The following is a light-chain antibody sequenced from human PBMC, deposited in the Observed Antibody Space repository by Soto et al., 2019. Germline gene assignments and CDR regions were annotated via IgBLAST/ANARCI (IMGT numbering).Light chain of an antibody. Sequence: SYELTQPPSVSVAPGQTARITCGGNNIGSKSVHWYQQKPGQAPVLVVYDDSDRPSAIPERFSGSNSGNTATLTISRGEAGDEADYYCQVWDSSSDHVVFGGGTKLTVL. CDR2: DDS. V-gene: IGLV3-21*02. CDR1: NIGSKS. J-gene: IGLJ2*01. CDR3: QVWDSSSDHVV.